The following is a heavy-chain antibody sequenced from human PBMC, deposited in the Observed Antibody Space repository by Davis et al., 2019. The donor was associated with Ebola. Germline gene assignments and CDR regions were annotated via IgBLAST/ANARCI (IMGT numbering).Heavy chain of an antibody. Sequence: AGSLRLSCAASGFTFSSYWMSWVRQAPGKGLEWVGNIKQDGGEKYYVDSVKGRFTISRDSAKNPLYLQMNSLRAEDTAVYYCARVRQYGMDVWGQGTTVTVSS. CDR2: IKQDGGEK. CDR1: GFTFSSYW. V-gene: IGHV3-7*01. J-gene: IGHJ6*02. CDR3: ARVRQYGMDV.